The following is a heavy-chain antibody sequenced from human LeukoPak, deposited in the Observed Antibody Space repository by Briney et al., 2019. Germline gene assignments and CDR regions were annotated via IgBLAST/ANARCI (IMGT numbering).Heavy chain of an antibody. CDR3: ARSGQLFGFDY. CDR2: IYHSGST. D-gene: IGHD6-6*01. V-gene: IGHV4-38-2*02. Sequence: SETLSLTCTVSGCSISSGYYWGWIRQPPGKGLEWIGSIYHSGSTYYNPSLKSRVTISVDTSKNQFSLKLSSVTAADTAVYYCARSGQLFGFDYWGQGTLVTVSS. CDR1: GCSISSGYY. J-gene: IGHJ4*02.